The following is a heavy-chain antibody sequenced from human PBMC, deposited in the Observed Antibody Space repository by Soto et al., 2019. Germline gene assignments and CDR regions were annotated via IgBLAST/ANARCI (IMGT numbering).Heavy chain of an antibody. CDR2: IKQDGSEK. CDR3: ARDRVPNDYDFWSGYYRHTEYYYYMDV. V-gene: IGHV3-7*01. J-gene: IGHJ6*03. Sequence: GGSLRLSCAASGFTFSSYWMSWVRQAPGKGLEWVANIKQDGSEKYYVDSVKGRFTISRDNAKNSLYLQMNSLRAEDTAVYYCARDRVPNDYDFWSGYYRHTEYYYYMDVWGKGTTVTVSS. CDR1: GFTFSSYW. D-gene: IGHD3-3*01.